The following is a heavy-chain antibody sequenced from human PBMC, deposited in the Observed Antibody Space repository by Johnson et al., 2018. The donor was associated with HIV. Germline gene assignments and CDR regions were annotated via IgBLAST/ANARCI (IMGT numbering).Heavy chain of an antibody. CDR3: AKTRLRFLEWYDAFDI. V-gene: IGHV3-13*01. D-gene: IGHD3-3*01. CDR1: GFTFSSYG. J-gene: IGHJ3*02. CDR2: IGTAGDT. Sequence: VQLVESGGGVVQPGRSLRLSCAASGFTFSSYGMHWVRQATGKGLEWVSAIGTAGDTYYPGSVKGRFTISRENAKNSLYLQMNSLRAEDTAVYYCAKTRLRFLEWYDAFDIWGQGTMVTVSS.